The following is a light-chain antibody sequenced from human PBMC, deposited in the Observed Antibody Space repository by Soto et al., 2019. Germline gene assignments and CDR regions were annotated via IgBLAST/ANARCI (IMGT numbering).Light chain of an antibody. CDR2: AAS. CDR1: QSITSY. Sequence: DIQMTQSPSSLSASVGDRVTITCRASQSITSYLNWYQQKPGKAPKLLIDAASSLQSGVSSRFSCSASGTDFTLTISSLQPEDFATYYCQQTYSTPQTFGQGTKVEIK. CDR3: QQTYSTPQT. V-gene: IGKV1-39*01. J-gene: IGKJ1*01.